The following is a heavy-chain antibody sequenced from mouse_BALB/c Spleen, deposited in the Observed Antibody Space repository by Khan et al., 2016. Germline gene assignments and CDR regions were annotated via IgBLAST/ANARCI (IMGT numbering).Heavy chain of an antibody. J-gene: IGHJ3*01. Sequence: QVQLQQSGAELVRPGSSVKISCKASGYAFSSYWMNWVKQRPGQGLEWIGQIYPGDGDTNYNGKFKGKATLTADKSTSTAYMQLSSLPSDDSAVYFCAREVYCYDSFAYWGQGTLVTVSA. V-gene: IGHV1-80*01. D-gene: IGHD2-12*01. CDR3: AREVYCYDSFAY. CDR1: GYAFSSYW. CDR2: IYPGDGDT.